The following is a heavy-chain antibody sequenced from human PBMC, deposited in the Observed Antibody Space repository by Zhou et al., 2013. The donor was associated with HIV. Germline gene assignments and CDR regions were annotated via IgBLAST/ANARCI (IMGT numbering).Heavy chain of an antibody. CDR1: GYTFTRSD. CDR3: GRVLLDRSDY. V-gene: IGHV1-18*01. Sequence: QVQLVQSGAEVKKPGASVKVSCKTSGYTFTRSDITWVRQAPGQGLEWMAWISANNGKTHYPQNLQGRVIVTTETSTSTAYMELRSLRSDDTAVYYCGRVLLDRSDYWGQGTLVTVSS. CDR2: ISANNGKT. J-gene: IGHJ4*02.